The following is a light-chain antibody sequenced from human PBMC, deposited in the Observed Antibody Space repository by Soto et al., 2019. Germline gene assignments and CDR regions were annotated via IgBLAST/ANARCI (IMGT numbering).Light chain of an antibody. CDR1: RSISNY. J-gene: IGKJ3*01. V-gene: IGKV1-39*01. Sequence: DIQMTQSPSSLSASVGDAVSLTCRASRSISNYLNWYQQKPGRAPKLLISGASSLRRGVPSRFSGSGSGTTFTLTITSLQPDDFAIYFCQQSYTAPYTFGPGTKVDIK. CDR2: GAS. CDR3: QQSYTAPYT.